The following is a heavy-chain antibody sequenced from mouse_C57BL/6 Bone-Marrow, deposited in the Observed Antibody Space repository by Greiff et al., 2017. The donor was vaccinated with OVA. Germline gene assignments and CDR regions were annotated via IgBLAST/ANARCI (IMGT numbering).Heavy chain of an antibody. CDR2: IYPGGGYT. J-gene: IGHJ2*01. V-gene: IGHV1-63*01. CDR1: GYTFTNYW. CDR3: ARSPIYSYFDY. D-gene: IGHD2-1*01. Sequence: VMLVESGAELVWPGTSVKMSCKASGYTFTNYWIGWAKQRPGHGLEWIGDIYPGGGYTNYNEKFKGKATLTADKSSSTAYMQFSSLTSEDSAIYYCARSPIYSYFDYWGQGTTLTVSS.